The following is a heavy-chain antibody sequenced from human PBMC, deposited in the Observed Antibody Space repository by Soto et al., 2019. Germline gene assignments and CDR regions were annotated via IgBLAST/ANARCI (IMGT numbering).Heavy chain of an antibody. CDR3: ERGTVTTGALFDY. J-gene: IGHJ4*02. CDR1: GYIFINYA. D-gene: IGHD4-17*01. V-gene: IGHV1-3*01. Sequence: QVQLVQSGAEVKKPGASVKVSCKASGYIFINYAIHWVRQAPGQRLEWMGWINAGDGNTRYSQNFQGRVTITSDTSATTAHMELSSLRSEDTAVFSCERGTVTTGALFDYWGQGTLVTVSS. CDR2: INAGDGNT.